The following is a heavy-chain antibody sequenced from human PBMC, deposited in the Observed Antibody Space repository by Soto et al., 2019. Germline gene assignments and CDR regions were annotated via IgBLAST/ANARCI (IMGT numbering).Heavy chain of an antibody. V-gene: IGHV1-69*12. CDR1: GGTFNIYA. J-gene: IGHJ6*02. CDR3: ARDSGFTLGGNQSLIYYYGMGV. CDR2: SIPIFGTA. Sequence: QVQLVQSGAEVKKPGSSVKVSCKASGGTFNIYAISWVRQAPGQGLEWMGGSIPIFGTANYVQKFQGRVTIIADESTSTVYMELSSLRSEDTAVYYCARDSGFTLGGNQSLIYYYGMGVWGQGTTVTVSS. D-gene: IGHD2-15*01.